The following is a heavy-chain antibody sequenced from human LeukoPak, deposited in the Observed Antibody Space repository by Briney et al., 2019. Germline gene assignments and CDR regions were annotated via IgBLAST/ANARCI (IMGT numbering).Heavy chain of an antibody. CDR2: IHSGGNT. V-gene: IGHV3-53*04. CDR1: GFTVSSNY. CDR3: ARDLTMSS. Sequence: TGGSLRLSCAASGFTVSSNYMSWVRQAPGKGLEWVSVIHSGGNTYYADSVKGRFTISRHNSKNTLFLQMNSLRAEDTAVYYCARDLTMSSWGQGTLVTVSS. J-gene: IGHJ5*02.